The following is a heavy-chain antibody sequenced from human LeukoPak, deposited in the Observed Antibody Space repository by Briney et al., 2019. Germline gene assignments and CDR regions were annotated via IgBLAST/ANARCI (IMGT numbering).Heavy chain of an antibody. Sequence: GGSLRLSCAASGFTFSSYGMHWVRQAPGKGLEWVSLISGSGGSLHSADSVKGRFTISRDNSKNTVDLQMNSLRAEDTAIYYCAKESRRGYSYGYPIYFDYWGQGSVVTVSS. CDR2: ISGSGGSL. V-gene: IGHV3-23*01. D-gene: IGHD5-18*01. CDR1: GFTFSSYG. CDR3: AKESRRGYSYGYPIYFDY. J-gene: IGHJ4*02.